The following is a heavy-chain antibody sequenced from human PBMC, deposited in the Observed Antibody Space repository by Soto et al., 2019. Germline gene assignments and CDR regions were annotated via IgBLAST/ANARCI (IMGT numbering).Heavy chain of an antibody. D-gene: IGHD6-13*01. CDR1: GFTFSSYA. J-gene: IGHJ4*02. CDR2: ISGSGGST. V-gene: IGHV3-23*01. CDR3: AYSSTLFDY. Sequence: EVQLLESGGGLVQPGGSLRLSCAASGFTFSSYAMSWVRQAPGKGLEWVSAISGSGGSTYYADSVKGRFTTSRDNSKNTLYLQMSSLGAADTAVYYCAYSSTLFDYWGQGTLVTVSS.